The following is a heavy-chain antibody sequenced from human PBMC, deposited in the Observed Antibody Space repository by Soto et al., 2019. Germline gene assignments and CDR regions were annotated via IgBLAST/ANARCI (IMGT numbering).Heavy chain of an antibody. CDR2: INAGNGNK. J-gene: IGHJ4*02. D-gene: IGHD2-21*01. CDR1: GYTFTSYA. V-gene: IGHV1-3*01. Sequence: QVQLVQSGAEVKKPGASVKVSCKASGYTFTSYAMHWVRQAPGQRLEWTGWINAGNGNKKYSQKFQGRVTITRDTSASTAYMELSSLRSEDTAVYYCARDLIRYCGGDCYPGYWGQGTLVTVSS. CDR3: ARDLIRYCGGDCYPGY.